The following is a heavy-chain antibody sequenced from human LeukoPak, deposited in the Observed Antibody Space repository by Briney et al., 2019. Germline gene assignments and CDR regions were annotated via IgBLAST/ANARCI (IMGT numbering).Heavy chain of an antibody. CDR1: GFTFSSYG. V-gene: IGHV3-33*01. CDR3: ARDGYQSHNWFDP. Sequence: PGGSLRLSCAASGFTFSSYGMHWVRQAPGKGLEWVAVIWYDGSNKYYADSVKGRFTISRDNSKNTLYLQMNSLRAEDTAVYYCARDGYQSHNWFDPLGQGTLVTVSS. CDR2: IWYDGSNK. D-gene: IGHD5-12*01. J-gene: IGHJ5*02.